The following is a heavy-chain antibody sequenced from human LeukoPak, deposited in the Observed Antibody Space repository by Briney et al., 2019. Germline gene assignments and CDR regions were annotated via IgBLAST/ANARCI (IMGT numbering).Heavy chain of an antibody. J-gene: IGHJ4*02. Sequence: PSETLSLTCTVSGGSISSGGYYWSWIRQHPGKGLEWVGSIYYSGSTNYNPSLQGRVTISLDTSRNQFSLKLSSVTAADTAVYYCASGDNDPLFDYWGQGTLVTVSS. V-gene: IGHV4-31*03. CDR2: IYYSGST. CDR3: ASGDNDPLFDY. CDR1: GGSISSGGYY. D-gene: IGHD1-1*01.